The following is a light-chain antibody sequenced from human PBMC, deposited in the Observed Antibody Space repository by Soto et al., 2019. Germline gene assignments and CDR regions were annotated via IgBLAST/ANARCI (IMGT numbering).Light chain of an antibody. CDR3: SSYTSSSTNVV. Sequence: QSALTQPASVSGSPXQSITXXCTGTXSDXGGYNYVSWYQQHPGKAPKLMIYDVSNRPSGVSNRFSGSKSGNTASLTISGLQAEDEADYYCSSYTSSSTNVVFGGGTQLTVL. V-gene: IGLV2-14*01. CDR1: XSDXGGYNY. CDR2: DVS. J-gene: IGLJ2*01.